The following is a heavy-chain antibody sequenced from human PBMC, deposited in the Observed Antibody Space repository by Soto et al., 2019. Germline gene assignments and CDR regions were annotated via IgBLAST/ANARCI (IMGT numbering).Heavy chain of an antibody. CDR2: IYYTGST. J-gene: IGHJ3*02. D-gene: IGHD4-17*01. V-gene: IGHV4-39*01. Sequence: QLQLQESGPGLVQPSETLSLTCTVSGGSISSNDNYWGWIRQPPGKGLEWIGSIYYTGSTYYNPSIKSRVTISVDTSKNQFSLKLSSVTAAHTAVYFCAIVELSVDYGDFHAFDIWGQGTMVTVSS. CDR1: GGSISSNDNY. CDR3: AIVELSVDYGDFHAFDI.